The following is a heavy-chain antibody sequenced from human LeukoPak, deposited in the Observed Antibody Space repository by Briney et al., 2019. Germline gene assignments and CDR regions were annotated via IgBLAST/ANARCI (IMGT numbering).Heavy chain of an antibody. CDR3: AREAPGYCSGGSCSPLLYYYYYMDV. V-gene: IGHV4-59*01. Sequence: SETLSLTCTVSGGSISSYYWSWIRQPPGKGLEWIGDIYYSGSTNYNPSLKSRVTISVDTSKNQFSLKLSSVTAADTAVYYCAREAPGYCSGGSCSPLLYYYYYMDVWGKGTAVTVSS. J-gene: IGHJ6*03. D-gene: IGHD2-15*01. CDR2: IYYSGST. CDR1: GGSISSYY.